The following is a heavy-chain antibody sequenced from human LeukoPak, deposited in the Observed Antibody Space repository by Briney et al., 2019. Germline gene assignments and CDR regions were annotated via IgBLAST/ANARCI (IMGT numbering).Heavy chain of an antibody. CDR2: IYYSGST. V-gene: IGHV4-59*01. CDR3: ARGYAYGDTGSFDY. D-gene: IGHD4-17*01. CDR1: GGSIRGYY. Sequence: SETLSLTCTVSGGSIRGYYWSWIRQPPGKGLVWMVYIYYSGSTTYNPSLKSRVTMSVDTSKNQFSLKLSSVTAADTAVYYCARGYAYGDTGSFDYWGQGALVTVSS. J-gene: IGHJ4*02.